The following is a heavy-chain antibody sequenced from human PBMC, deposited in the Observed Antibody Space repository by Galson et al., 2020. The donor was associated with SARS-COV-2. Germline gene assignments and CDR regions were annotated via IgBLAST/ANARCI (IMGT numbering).Heavy chain of an antibody. CDR3: ARDPHIVVVPAATPDY. D-gene: IGHD2-2*01. Sequence: SVKVSCKASGFTFTRSAVQWVRQARGQRLEWIGWIVVHSADTKYAQKFQERVTITRDMSTSTVYMEVSSLRSDDTAVYYCARDPHIVVVPAATPDYWGQGTQVTVSS. CDR2: IVVHSADT. J-gene: IGHJ4*02. V-gene: IGHV1-58*01. CDR1: GFTFTRSA.